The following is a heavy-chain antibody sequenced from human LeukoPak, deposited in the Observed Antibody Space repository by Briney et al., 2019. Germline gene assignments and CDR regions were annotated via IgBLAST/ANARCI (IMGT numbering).Heavy chain of an antibody. CDR1: GFTFSTYG. CDR2: ISDNGRNK. Sequence: GGSLRLSCAASGFTFSTYGMHWVRQAPGKGLEWVAVISDNGRNKYYGDSVKGRFTISRDNSKNMLYPQMNSPRVEDTAVYYCAKDTTTGPAEYYFDYWGQGTLVTVSS. D-gene: IGHD1-14*01. J-gene: IGHJ4*02. CDR3: AKDTTTGPAEYYFDY. V-gene: IGHV3-30*18.